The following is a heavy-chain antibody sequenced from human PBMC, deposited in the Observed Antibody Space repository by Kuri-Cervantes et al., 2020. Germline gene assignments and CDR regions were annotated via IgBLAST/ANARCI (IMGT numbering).Heavy chain of an antibody. CDR3: ARGNRYFDWVFDY. D-gene: IGHD3-9*01. V-gene: IGHV1-8*02. J-gene: IGHJ4*02. Sequence: ASVKVSCKASGYTFTSYGINWVRQATGQGLEWVGWMNPNSGNTGYAQKFQGRVTMTRNTSISTAYMDLSSLRSGDTAVYYCARGNRYFDWVFDYWGQGTLVTVSS. CDR1: GYTFTSYG. CDR2: MNPNSGNT.